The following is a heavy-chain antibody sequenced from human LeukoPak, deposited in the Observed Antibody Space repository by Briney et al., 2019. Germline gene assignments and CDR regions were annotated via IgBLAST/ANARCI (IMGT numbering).Heavy chain of an antibody. D-gene: IGHD3-22*01. Sequence: SETLTLTCAVYGGSFSGYYWTWIRQPPGKGLEWIGEMNPSGSCSYNPSFERRVTISVDTSKIQFSLKLSFVTAADTAVYYCVRGRQDVTMIVVVMTAFSYYLDVGGKGTTVSVS. CDR3: VRGRQDVTMIVVVMTAFSYYLDV. CDR1: GGSFSGYY. J-gene: IGHJ6*03. V-gene: IGHV4-34*01. CDR2: MNPSGSC.